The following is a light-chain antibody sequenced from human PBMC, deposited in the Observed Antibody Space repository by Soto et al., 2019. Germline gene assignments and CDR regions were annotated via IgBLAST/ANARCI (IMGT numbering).Light chain of an antibody. Sequence: DIQMTQSPSSLSASVGDRVTITCRASQGIRKDLGWYQQKPGKAPKRLIYAASSLQSGVPSRFSGSGSGTEFTLTISSLQPEDFATYYCLQHNNYTLTFGHGTKVDIK. CDR3: LQHNNYTLT. V-gene: IGKV1-17*01. CDR1: QGIRKD. J-gene: IGKJ3*01. CDR2: AAS.